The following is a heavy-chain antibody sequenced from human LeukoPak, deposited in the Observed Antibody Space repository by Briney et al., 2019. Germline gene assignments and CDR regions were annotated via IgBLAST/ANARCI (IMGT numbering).Heavy chain of an antibody. CDR2: IWHDGSNE. D-gene: IGHD4-11*01. CDR1: GFTFSSYG. CDR3: ARDNSDYIFDI. Sequence: GRSLRLSCTASGFTFSSYGMYWVRQAPGQGLEWLAVIWHDGSNEYYADSVKGRFTISRDNAKSSLYLQMSSLRDEDTAVYYCARDNSDYIFDIWGQGTMVTVSS. J-gene: IGHJ3*02. V-gene: IGHV3-33*07.